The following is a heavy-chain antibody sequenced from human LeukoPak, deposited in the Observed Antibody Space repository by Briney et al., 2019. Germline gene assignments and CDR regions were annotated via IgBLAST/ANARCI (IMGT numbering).Heavy chain of an antibody. CDR1: GFTVSSNY. V-gene: IGHV3-53*01. Sequence: PGGSLRLSCAASGFTVSSNYMSWVRQAPGKGLEWVSVLYSGGSTSYADSVKGRFIISRDNSKNTRYLQMNGLRAEDTAVYYCARDQATTPRGFFDYWGQGTLVTVSS. CDR2: LYSGGST. J-gene: IGHJ4*02. D-gene: IGHD4-11*01. CDR3: ARDQATTPRGFFDY.